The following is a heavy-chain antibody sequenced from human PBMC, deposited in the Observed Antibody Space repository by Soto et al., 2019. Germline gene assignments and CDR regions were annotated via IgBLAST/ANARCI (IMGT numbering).Heavy chain of an antibody. CDR3: ARASWSSSHRYFDY. CDR2: INAGNGNT. J-gene: IGHJ4*02. V-gene: IGHV1-3*01. CDR1: GYTFTSYA. D-gene: IGHD6-13*01. Sequence: GASVKVSCKASGYTFTSYAMHWVRQAPGQRLEWMGWINAGNGNTKYSQKFQGRVTITRDTSTSTAYMELSSLRSEDTAVYYCARASWSSSHRYFDYWGQGTLVTVSS.